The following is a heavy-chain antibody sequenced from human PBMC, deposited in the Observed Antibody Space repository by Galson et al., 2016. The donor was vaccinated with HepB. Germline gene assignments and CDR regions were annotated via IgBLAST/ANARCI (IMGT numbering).Heavy chain of an antibody. V-gene: IGHV3-33*01. Sequence: SLRLSCAASGFTFSRYGMHWVRQAPGKGLESVAFIWYDGSNDYYADSVKGRFTISRDNSKNTLYLQLNSLRAEDTAVYYCAREHPGIAAAILDYWGQGTLVTVST. J-gene: IGHJ4*02. CDR2: IWYDGSND. D-gene: IGHD6-25*01. CDR1: GFTFSRYG. CDR3: AREHPGIAAAILDY.